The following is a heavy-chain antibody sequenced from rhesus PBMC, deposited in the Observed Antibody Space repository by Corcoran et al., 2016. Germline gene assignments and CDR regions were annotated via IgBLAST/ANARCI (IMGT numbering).Heavy chain of an antibody. V-gene: IGHV2S1*01. CDR2: IYWDDDK. Sequence: PALVKTTTPLTPTYPFPWSSPRHTGRCVGWIRRPPGKALEWLASIYWDDDKYYSTSLKSRLTISKDTSKNQVVLTMTNMDPVDTATYYCARGPYDWGQGVLVTVSS. J-gene: IGHJ4*01. CDR1: WSSPRHTGRC. CDR3: ARGPYD. D-gene: IGHD2-39*01.